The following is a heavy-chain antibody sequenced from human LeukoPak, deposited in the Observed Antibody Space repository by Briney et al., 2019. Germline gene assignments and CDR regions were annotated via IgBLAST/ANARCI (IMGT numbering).Heavy chain of an antibody. CDR3: AKTYFYDSSGYLDY. CDR2: ISDSGGST. Sequence: PGGSLRLSCAASGFTFNTYGMSWVRQAPGKGLEWVSAISDSGGSTYYADSVKGRFTISRDNSKNTLYLQMNSLRAVDTAVFYCAKTYFYDSSGYLDYWGQGTLVTVSS. D-gene: IGHD3-22*01. V-gene: IGHV3-23*01. CDR1: GFTFNTYG. J-gene: IGHJ4*02.